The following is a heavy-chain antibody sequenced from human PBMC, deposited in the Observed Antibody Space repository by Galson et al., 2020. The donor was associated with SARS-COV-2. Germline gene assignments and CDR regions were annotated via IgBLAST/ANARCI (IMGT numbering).Heavy chain of an antibody. V-gene: IGHV3-23*01. J-gene: IGHJ4*02. Sequence: GGSLRLSCAAAGFTFGTYDMSWVREVPGKGLEWIATINPDGTWTFYGDSVRGRFTNFRDNSKNIYYLQMNSLRIEDTAIYYCTKHNVRSHDYWGQGTLVTVSP. CDR1: GFTFGTYD. D-gene: IGHD3-10*02. CDR3: TKHNVRSHDY. CDR2: INPDGTWT.